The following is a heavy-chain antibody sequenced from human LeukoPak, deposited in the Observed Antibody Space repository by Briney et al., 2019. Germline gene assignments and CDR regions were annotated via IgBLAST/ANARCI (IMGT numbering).Heavy chain of an antibody. J-gene: IGHJ4*02. CDR3: AREGTSGTLDY. CDR2: IYSGGGT. Sequence: GGSLRLSCAASGFTFSSYSMNWVRQAPGKGLDWVSVIYSGGGTYYADSVKGRFTISRDNSKNTLSLQMNSLRAEDTAVYYCAREGTSGTLDYWGQGTLVTVSS. V-gene: IGHV3-53*01. CDR1: GFTFSSYS. D-gene: IGHD3-10*01.